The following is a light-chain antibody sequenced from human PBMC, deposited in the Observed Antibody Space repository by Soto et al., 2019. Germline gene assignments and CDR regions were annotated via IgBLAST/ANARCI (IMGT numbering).Light chain of an antibody. CDR1: QSVASSY. J-gene: IGKJ1*01. CDR3: QQYNNWPRT. Sequence: TQSPGTLSLSPWERVTLSYRASQSVASSYLAWYQQKPGQAPRLLIYGASSRATGIPARFSGSGSGTEFTLTISSLQSEDFAVYYCQQYNNWPRTFGQGTKVDIK. V-gene: IGKV3-15*01. CDR2: GAS.